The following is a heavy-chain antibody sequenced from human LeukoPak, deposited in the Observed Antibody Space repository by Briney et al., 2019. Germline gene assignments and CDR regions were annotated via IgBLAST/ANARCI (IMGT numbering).Heavy chain of an antibody. J-gene: IGHJ4*02. D-gene: IGHD3-10*01. CDR1: GFTFSNYW. Sequence: GGSLRLSCAASGFTFSNYWMHWVRQAPGKGLVWVSRINSDGINTSYADSVKGRFTISRDNSKNTLYLQMNSLRAEDTAVYYCARGRYYGSGSYYELWYWGQGTLVTVSS. V-gene: IGHV3-74*01. CDR2: INSDGINT. CDR3: ARGRYYGSGSYYELWY.